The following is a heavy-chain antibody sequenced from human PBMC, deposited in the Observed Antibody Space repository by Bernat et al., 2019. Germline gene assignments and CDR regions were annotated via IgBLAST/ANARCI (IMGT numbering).Heavy chain of an antibody. CDR2: INAGNDDT. D-gene: IGHD6-19*01. J-gene: IGHJ4*02. CDR1: GYTFTSYA. Sequence: QVQRVQSGADAEKPGASVKASCKASGYTFTSYAMHWVRQTPGQRLEWMGWINAGNDDTKVSQKFQGRVTITRDTSASTAYMELSSLRSEDTAVYYCARDQGSGWSSFDCWGQGTLVTVSS. CDR3: ARDQGSGWSSFDC. V-gene: IGHV1-3*01.